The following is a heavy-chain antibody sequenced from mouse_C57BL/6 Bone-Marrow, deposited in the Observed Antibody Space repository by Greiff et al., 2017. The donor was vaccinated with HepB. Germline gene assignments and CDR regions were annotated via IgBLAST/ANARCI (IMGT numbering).Heavy chain of an antibody. J-gene: IGHJ4*01. Sequence: VKLMESGAELVRPGTSVKVSCKASGYAFTNYLIEWVKQRPGQGLEWIGVINPGSGGTNYNEKFKGKATLTADKSSSTAYMQLSSLTSEDSAVYFCAYRPLYYYAMDYWGQGTSVTVSS. D-gene: IGHD1-1*01. CDR3: AYRPLYYYAMDY. CDR1: GYAFTNYL. V-gene: IGHV1-54*01. CDR2: INPGSGGT.